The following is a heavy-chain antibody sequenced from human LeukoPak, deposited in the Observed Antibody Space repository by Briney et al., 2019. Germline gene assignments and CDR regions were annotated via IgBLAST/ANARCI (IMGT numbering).Heavy chain of an antibody. J-gene: IGHJ4*02. Sequence: SETLSLTCAVYGGSFSGYYWSWIRQPPGKGLEWIGEINHSGSTNYNPSLKSRVTISVDTSKNQFSLKLSSVTAADTAVYCCARGRAAAWVGYWGQGTLVTVSS. CDR3: ARGRAAAWVGY. D-gene: IGHD6-13*01. V-gene: IGHV4-34*01. CDR1: GGSFSGYY. CDR2: INHSGST.